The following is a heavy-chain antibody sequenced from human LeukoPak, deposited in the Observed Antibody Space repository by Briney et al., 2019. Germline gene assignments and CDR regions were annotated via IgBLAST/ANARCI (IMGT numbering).Heavy chain of an antibody. CDR2: IYPGDSDT. Sequence: GESLKISRKGSGYSFTSYWIGWVRQMPGKGLEWMGIIYPGDSDTRYSPSFQGQVTISADKSISTAYLQWSSLKASDTAMYYCARTPGLNWNDAIPRVTGGGFDIWGQGTMVTVSS. D-gene: IGHD1-1*01. V-gene: IGHV5-51*01. J-gene: IGHJ3*02. CDR1: GYSFTSYW. CDR3: ARTPGLNWNDAIPRVTGGGFDI.